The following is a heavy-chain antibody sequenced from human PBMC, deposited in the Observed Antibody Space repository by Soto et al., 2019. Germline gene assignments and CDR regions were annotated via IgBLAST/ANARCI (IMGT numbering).Heavy chain of an antibody. D-gene: IGHD3-16*01. CDR2: IWDDGNEK. Sequence: QVQLVESGGSVVQPGRSLRLACAASGFTFSSHGMHWVRQAPGKGLEWVAVIWDDGNEKYYVDSVKGRFTISRDNSKNTVYLQMNSLRAEDTAVYYCARWGDERRADYWGQGTLVTVSS. V-gene: IGHV3-33*01. CDR3: ARWGDERRADY. J-gene: IGHJ4*02. CDR1: GFTFSSHG.